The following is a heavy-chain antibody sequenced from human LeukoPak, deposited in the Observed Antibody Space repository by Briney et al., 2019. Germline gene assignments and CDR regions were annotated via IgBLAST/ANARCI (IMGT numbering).Heavy chain of an antibody. CDR1: GGSFSGYY. CDR3: AKQLGYCSDGSCYFPY. CDR2: INHSGST. J-gene: IGHJ4*02. Sequence: SETLSLTCAVYGGSFSGYYWSWIRQPPGKGLEWIGEINHSGSTNYNPSLKSRVTISVDTSKNQFSLKLSSVTAADTAVYYCAKQLGYCSDGSCYFPYWGQGTLVTVSS. V-gene: IGHV4-34*01. D-gene: IGHD2-15*01.